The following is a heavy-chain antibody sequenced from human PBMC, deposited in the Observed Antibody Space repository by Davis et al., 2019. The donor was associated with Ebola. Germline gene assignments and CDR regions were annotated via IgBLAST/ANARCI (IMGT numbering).Heavy chain of an antibody. D-gene: IGHD3-3*01. Sequence: AASVKVSCKASGYTFTNYGITWVRQAPGQGLEWMGWINPHNGNTNYAQNVQGRVTMTTDTSTSTAYMEVGSLRPDDTAVYYCARDGGRITIFGVAWSAFDIWGQGTMVTVSS. V-gene: IGHV1-18*04. CDR3: ARDGGRITIFGVAWSAFDI. CDR1: GYTFTNYG. CDR2: INPHNGNT. J-gene: IGHJ3*02.